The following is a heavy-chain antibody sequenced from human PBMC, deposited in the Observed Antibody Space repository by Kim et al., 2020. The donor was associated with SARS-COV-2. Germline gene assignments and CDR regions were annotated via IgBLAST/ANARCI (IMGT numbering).Heavy chain of an antibody. V-gene: IGHV4-34*01. D-gene: IGHD2-2*01. CDR3: ARGHTREDIVVVPAAPSGGWYRGFDY. J-gene: IGHJ4*02. CDR1: GGSFSGYY. CDR2: INHSGST. Sequence: SETLSLTCAVYGGSFSGYYWSWIRQPPGKGLEWIGEINHSGSTNYNPSLKSRVTISVDTSKNQFSLKLSSVTAADTAVYYCARGHTREDIVVVPAAPSGGWYRGFDYWGQGTLVTVSS.